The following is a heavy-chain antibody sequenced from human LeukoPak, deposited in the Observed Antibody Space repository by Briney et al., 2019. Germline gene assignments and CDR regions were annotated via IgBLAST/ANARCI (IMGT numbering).Heavy chain of an antibody. CDR2: ISYDGSNK. Sequence: GGSLRLSCAASGFTFSSYAMHWVRQAPGKGLEWVAVISYDGSNKYYADSVKGRFTISRDNSKNTLYLQMNSLRAEDTAVYYCARAPDRVQMYYYGSGSYSYGWFDPWGQGTLVTVSS. J-gene: IGHJ5*02. D-gene: IGHD3-10*01. CDR3: ARAPDRVQMYYYGSGSYSYGWFDP. V-gene: IGHV3-30-3*01. CDR1: GFTFSSYA.